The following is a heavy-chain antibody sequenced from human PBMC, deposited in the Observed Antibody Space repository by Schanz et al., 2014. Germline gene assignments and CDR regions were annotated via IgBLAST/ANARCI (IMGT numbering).Heavy chain of an antibody. CDR3: ARDGEAAAGCDY. Sequence: QVQLVQSGAEVKKPGASVKVSCKASGYTFTSYYMHWVRQAPGQGLEWMGIINPSGGSTSYAQKFQGRVTMTRDTSTSTDYMELSSLRSEDTAVYYCARDGEAAAGCDYWGQGTLXTVAS. J-gene: IGHJ4*02. V-gene: IGHV1-46*03. CDR2: INPSGGST. CDR1: GYTFTSYY. D-gene: IGHD6-13*01.